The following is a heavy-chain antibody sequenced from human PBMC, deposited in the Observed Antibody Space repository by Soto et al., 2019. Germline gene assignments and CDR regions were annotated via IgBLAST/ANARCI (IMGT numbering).Heavy chain of an antibody. V-gene: IGHV3-74*01. Sequence: GGSLRFSCAASRFTFSNYWMHWVRQAPGKGLVWVSRINSDGSSTNYADSVKGRFTISRDSAKNTLYLQMNSLRAEDTAVYYCARHRDAHMDVWGQGTTVTVSS. CDR2: INSDGSST. CDR3: ARHRDAHMDV. J-gene: IGHJ6*02. CDR1: RFTFSNYW.